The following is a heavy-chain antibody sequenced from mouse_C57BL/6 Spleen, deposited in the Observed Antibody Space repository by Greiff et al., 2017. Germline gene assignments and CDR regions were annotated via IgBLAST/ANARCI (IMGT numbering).Heavy chain of an antibody. CDR1: GFTFSDYG. CDR2: ISSGSSTI. D-gene: IGHD1-1*01. J-gene: IGHJ2*01. Sequence: DVMLVESGGGLVKPGGSLKLSCAASGFTFSDYGMHWVRQAPEKGLEWVAYISSGSSTIYYADTVKGRFTISRDNAKNTLFLQMTMLRSEDTAMYYFERRLYGSSPFDYWGQGTTLTVSS. V-gene: IGHV5-17*01. CDR3: ERRLYGSSPFDY.